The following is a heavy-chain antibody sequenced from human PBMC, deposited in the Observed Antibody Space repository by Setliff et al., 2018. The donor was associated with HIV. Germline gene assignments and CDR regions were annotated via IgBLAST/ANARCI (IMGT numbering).Heavy chain of an antibody. Sequence: SETLSLTCVVSGYSISSNDWWGWIRQSPGKGLEWIGYIYYSGSIYYNPSLKSRVTMSVDTSKNQFSLKLSSVTAVDTAVYYCAKKTAAYTSGSWLHYWGQGTLVTVSS. CDR2: IYYSGSI. D-gene: IGHD3-10*01. J-gene: IGHJ4*02. V-gene: IGHV4-28*05. CDR1: GYSISSNDW. CDR3: AKKTAAYTSGSWLHY.